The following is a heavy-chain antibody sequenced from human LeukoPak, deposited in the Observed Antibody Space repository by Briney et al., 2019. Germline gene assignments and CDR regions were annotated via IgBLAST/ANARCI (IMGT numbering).Heavy chain of an antibody. CDR1: GYTFTTYG. CDR3: ARSIVGCSSTSCYDFWFDP. J-gene: IGHJ5*02. Sequence: ASVKVSCKASGYTFTTYGISWVRQAPGQRLEWMGWINAGNGNTKYSQKFQGRVTITRDTSASTAYMELSSLRSEDTAVYYCARSIVGCSSTSCYDFWFDPWGQGTLVTVSS. CDR2: INAGNGNT. D-gene: IGHD2-2*01. V-gene: IGHV1-3*01.